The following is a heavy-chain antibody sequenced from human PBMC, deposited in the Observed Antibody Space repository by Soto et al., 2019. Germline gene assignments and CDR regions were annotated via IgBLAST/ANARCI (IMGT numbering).Heavy chain of an antibody. CDR2: ITKNGRNK. CDR1: GFTFSNYG. V-gene: IGHV3-30*03. D-gene: IGHD2-8*01. CDR3: GRCNGDDCHSPFDY. J-gene: IGHJ4*02. Sequence: GGSLRLSCAASGFTFSNYGMHWVRQAPGKGLEWVADITKNGRNKDYADSVKGRLAISRDNSKNTLELQMNSLRVEDTAMYYCGRCNGDDCHSPFDYWGQGTLVTVSS.